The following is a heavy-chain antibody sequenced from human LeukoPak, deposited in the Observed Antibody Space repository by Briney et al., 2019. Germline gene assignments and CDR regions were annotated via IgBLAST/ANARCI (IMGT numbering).Heavy chain of an antibody. J-gene: IGHJ4*02. V-gene: IGHV3-21*04. CDR3: TKDRRGPAAGTWYFDS. CDR1: GFTFSSYS. D-gene: IGHD6-13*01. Sequence: NPGGSLRLSCAASGFTFSSYSMNWVRQAPGKGLEWVSSISSSSSYIYYADSVRGRFTISRDNSKNTVYLRLNSLRAGDTAIYYCTKDRRGPAAGTWYFDSWGQGTLVTVSS. CDR2: ISSSSSYI.